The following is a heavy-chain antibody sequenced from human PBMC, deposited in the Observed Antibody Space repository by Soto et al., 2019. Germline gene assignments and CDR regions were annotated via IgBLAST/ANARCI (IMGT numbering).Heavy chain of an antibody. CDR1: GFTFSSYA. V-gene: IGHV3-23*01. CDR3: AKSSYGSGSYYYGMDV. CDR2: ISGSGGST. J-gene: IGHJ6*02. D-gene: IGHD3-10*01. Sequence: GGSLRLSCAASGFTFSSYAMSWVRQAPGKGLEWVSAISGSGGSTYYADSVKGRFTISRDNSKNTLYLQMNSLRAEDTAVYYCAKSSYGSGSYYYGMDVWGQGTTVTVSS.